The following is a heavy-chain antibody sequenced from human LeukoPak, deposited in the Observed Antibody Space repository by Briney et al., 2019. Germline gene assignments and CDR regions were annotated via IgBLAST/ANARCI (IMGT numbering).Heavy chain of an antibody. V-gene: IGHV3-30-3*01. CDR1: GFTFSSYA. J-gene: IGHJ4*02. D-gene: IGHD3-10*02. Sequence: GGSLRLSCAASGFTFSSYAMHWVRQAPGKGLEWVAVISYDGSNKYYADSVKGRFTISRDNSKNTLYLQMNSLRAEDTAVYYCARDLGYGVRGGTIDYWGQGTLVTVSS. CDR2: ISYDGSNK. CDR3: ARDLGYGVRGGTIDY.